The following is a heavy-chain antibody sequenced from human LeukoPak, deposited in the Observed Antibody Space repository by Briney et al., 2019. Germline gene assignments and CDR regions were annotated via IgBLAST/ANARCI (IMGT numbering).Heavy chain of an antibody. J-gene: IGHJ3*02. CDR1: GYTFTSYG. V-gene: IGHV1-18*01. D-gene: IGHD3-3*01. CDR3: ARDQGPIYDFWSGPNAFDI. CDR2: ISAYNGNT. Sequence: ASVKVSCKASGYTFTSYGISWVRQAPGQGLEWMGWISAYNGNTNYAQKLQGRVTMTTDTSTSTAYMELRSLRSDDTAVYYCARDQGPIYDFWSGPNAFDIWGQGTMATVSS.